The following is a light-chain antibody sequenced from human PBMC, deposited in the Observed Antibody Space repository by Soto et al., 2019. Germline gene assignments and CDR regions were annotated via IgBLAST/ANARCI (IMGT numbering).Light chain of an antibody. CDR2: RNN. CDR1: SSNIGSNT. J-gene: IGLJ1*01. CDR3: ATWDDNLNGYV. Sequence: QSVLTQPPSASGAPGQRVTISCSGGSSNIGSNTVDCYQQLPGTAPKLLIYRNNQRPAGAPDRFSGSESGTSASLAISGLQCEDETDYCCATWDDNLNGYVFGTGTKVTVL. V-gene: IGLV1-44*01.